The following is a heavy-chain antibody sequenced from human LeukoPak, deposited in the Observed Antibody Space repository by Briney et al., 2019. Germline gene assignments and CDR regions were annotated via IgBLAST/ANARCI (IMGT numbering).Heavy chain of an antibody. Sequence: PSETLSLTCAVSGGSISSGGYSWSWIRQPPGKGLEWIGYIYHSGSTYYNPSLKSRVTISVDTSKNQFSLKLSSVTAADTAVYYCAREGPTVNWGQGTLVTVSS. V-gene: IGHV4-30-2*01. J-gene: IGHJ4*02. CDR3: AREGPTVN. CDR1: GGSISSGGYS. D-gene: IGHD4-17*01. CDR2: IYHSGST.